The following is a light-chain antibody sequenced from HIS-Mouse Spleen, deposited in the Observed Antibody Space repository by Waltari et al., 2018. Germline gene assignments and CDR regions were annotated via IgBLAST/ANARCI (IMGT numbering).Light chain of an antibody. CDR3: SSYAGTYVV. J-gene: IGLJ2*01. Sequence: QSALTQPPSASGSPGQSVTISCTGTSSDVGGYNYVSWYQQPPGKAPKLMIYEVSKRPSGVPDRFSGSKAGNTASLTVSGLQAEDEADYYCSSYAGTYVVFGGGTKLTVL. CDR2: EVS. CDR1: SSDVGGYNY. V-gene: IGLV2-8*01.